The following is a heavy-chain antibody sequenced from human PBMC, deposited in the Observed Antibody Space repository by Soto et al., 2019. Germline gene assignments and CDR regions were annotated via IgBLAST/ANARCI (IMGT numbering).Heavy chain of an antibody. Sequence: PGGSLRLSCAAFGFTFSDHYMDWVRQAPGKGLEWVCRIRNKRNSYTTEYAASVKGRSTISRDDSQNSLFLQMNSLKTEDTAVYYCSRAGILTTPYYLDYWGQGTLVTVS. D-gene: IGHD4-4*01. CDR2: IRNKRNSYTT. V-gene: IGHV3-72*01. CDR3: SRAGILTTPYYLDY. CDR1: GFTFSDHY. J-gene: IGHJ4*01.